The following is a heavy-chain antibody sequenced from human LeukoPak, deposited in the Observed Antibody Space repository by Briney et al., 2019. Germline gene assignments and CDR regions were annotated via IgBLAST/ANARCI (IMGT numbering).Heavy chain of an antibody. CDR1: GGSISSDY. Sequence: SETLSLTCTVSGGSISSDYWSWIRQPAGKGLEWIGRIYTSGSTNYNPSLKSRVTMSVDTSKNQFSLKLSSVTAADTAVYYCASNYDSSGYYSYYFDYWGQGTLVTVSS. D-gene: IGHD3-22*01. CDR3: ASNYDSSGYYSYYFDY. V-gene: IGHV4-4*07. CDR2: IYTSGST. J-gene: IGHJ4*02.